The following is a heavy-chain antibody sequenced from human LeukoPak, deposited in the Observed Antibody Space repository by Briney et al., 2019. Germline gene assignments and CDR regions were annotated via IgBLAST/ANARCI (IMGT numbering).Heavy chain of an antibody. CDR2: SSPSGDIT. Sequence: SETLSLTCAVYGGSFSGNYWTLIRLTPGRGLEWVGESSPSGDITGYNPSLNGRATISVDPSRNQFSLKLTSVTAADTGVYYCARVPNFIARPCDSWGPGIPVTVSS. V-gene: IGHV4-34*01. CDR1: GGSFSGNY. D-gene: IGHD2-21*01. CDR3: ARVPNFIARPCDS. J-gene: IGHJ4*02.